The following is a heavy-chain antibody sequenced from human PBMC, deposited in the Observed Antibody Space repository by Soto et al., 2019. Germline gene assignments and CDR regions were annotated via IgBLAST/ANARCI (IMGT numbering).Heavy chain of an antibody. CDR3: SRVTWLGYYYYMDV. CDR2: MRGKAYGGTT. D-gene: IGHD5-12*01. J-gene: IGHJ6*03. V-gene: IGHV3-49*03. Sequence: EVQLVESGGGLVQPGRSLRLSCTASGFNFGDYGMSWFRQAPGQRLEWVGLMRGKAYGGTTEYAASVRGRFSISRDDSKNIAYLQMNSLKTEDTAVYYCSRVTWLGYYYYMDVWGKGTTVTVSS. CDR1: GFNFGDYG.